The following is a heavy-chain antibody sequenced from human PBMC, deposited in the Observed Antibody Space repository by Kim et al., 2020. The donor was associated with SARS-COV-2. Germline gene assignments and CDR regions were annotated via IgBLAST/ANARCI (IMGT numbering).Heavy chain of an antibody. D-gene: IGHD6-6*01. V-gene: IGHV3-30*01. CDR3: ARTSIAAXGGWGY. J-gene: IGHJ4*02. Sequence: YADSLKDQCTISRANSKNTLYLQMNGRRAEDTAVYYWARTSIAAXGGWGYWGRGTLVTVSS.